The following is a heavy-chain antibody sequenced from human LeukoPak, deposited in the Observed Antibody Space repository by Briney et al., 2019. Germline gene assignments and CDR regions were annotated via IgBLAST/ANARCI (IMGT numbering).Heavy chain of an antibody. Sequence: PSETLSLTCTVSGGSISSYYWGWIRQPAGKGLEWIGRIYTSGSTNYSPSLKSRVTMSVDTSKNQFSLNLSSVTAADTAVYYCAREAGCSGGSCYSWLHGWGQGTLVTVSS. J-gene: IGHJ4*02. V-gene: IGHV4-4*07. CDR3: AREAGCSGGSCYSWLHG. CDR1: GGSISSYY. CDR2: IYTSGST. D-gene: IGHD2-15*01.